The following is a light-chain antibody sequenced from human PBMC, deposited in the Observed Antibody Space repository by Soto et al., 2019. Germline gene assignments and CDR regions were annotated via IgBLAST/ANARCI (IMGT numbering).Light chain of an antibody. J-gene: IGKJ1*01. V-gene: IGKV3-11*01. CDR1: QSISRS. Sequence: PGDRATLSCRASQSISRSLAWYQQKPGQSPRLLIYDASKRATGIPARFSGSGSGTDFTLTITSLEPEDFVVYYCQQRSDWPPWPFGQGTKVEIK. CDR2: DAS. CDR3: QQRSDWPPWP.